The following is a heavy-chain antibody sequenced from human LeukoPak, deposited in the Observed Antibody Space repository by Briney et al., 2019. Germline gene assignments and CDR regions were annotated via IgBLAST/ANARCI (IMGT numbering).Heavy chain of an antibody. Sequence: SETLSLTCAVSGGSFSSYYLSWIRQPPGKGLEWIGYIYYSGSTNYNPSLKSRVTISVDTSKNQFSLKLSSVTAADTAVYYCAREVVVTAAFDIWGQGTMVTVSS. D-gene: IGHD2-21*02. CDR2: IYYSGST. V-gene: IGHV4-59*01. J-gene: IGHJ3*02. CDR1: GGSFSSYY. CDR3: AREVVVTAAFDI.